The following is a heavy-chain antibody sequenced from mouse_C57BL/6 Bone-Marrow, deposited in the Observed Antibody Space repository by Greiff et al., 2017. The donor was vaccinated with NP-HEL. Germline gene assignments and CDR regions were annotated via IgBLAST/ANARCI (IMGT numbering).Heavy chain of an antibody. V-gene: IGHV5-6*01. Sequence: EVMLVESGGDLVKPGGSLKLSCAASGFTFSSYGMSWVRQTPDKRLEWVATISSGGSYTYYPDSVKGRFTIARDNAKNTLYLHMSSLKSEDTAMYYCARHYYSNYFDYWGQGTTLTVSS. J-gene: IGHJ2*01. D-gene: IGHD2-5*01. CDR3: ARHYYSNYFDY. CDR1: GFTFSSYG. CDR2: ISSGGSYT.